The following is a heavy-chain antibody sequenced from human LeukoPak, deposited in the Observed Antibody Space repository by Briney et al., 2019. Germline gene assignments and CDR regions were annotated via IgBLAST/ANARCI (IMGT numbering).Heavy chain of an antibody. CDR3: ARGRYSSSWYGY. J-gene: IGHJ4*02. Sequence: SETLSLTCSVSGGSISNYYWSWVRQPPGKALEWIGYIYYSGTTNYNPSLKSRVTMSVDTSKNQFSLKLSSVTAADTAVYYCARGRYSSSWYGYWGQGTLVTVSS. V-gene: IGHV4-59*12. CDR1: GGSISNYY. D-gene: IGHD6-13*01. CDR2: IYYSGTT.